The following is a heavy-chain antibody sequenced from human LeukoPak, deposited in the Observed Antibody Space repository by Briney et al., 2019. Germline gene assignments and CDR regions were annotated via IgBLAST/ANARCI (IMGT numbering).Heavy chain of an antibody. D-gene: IGHD6-19*01. CDR3: ARRGYSSGLFDY. V-gene: IGHV3-33*01. CDR1: GFTFSSYG. CDR2: IWYDGSNK. J-gene: IGHJ4*02. Sequence: PGRSLRLSCAASGFTFSSYGMHWVRQAPGKGLEWVAVIWYDGSNKYYADSVKGRFTISRDNSKNTLYLQMNSLRAEDTAVYYCARRGYSSGLFDYWGQGTLVTVSS.